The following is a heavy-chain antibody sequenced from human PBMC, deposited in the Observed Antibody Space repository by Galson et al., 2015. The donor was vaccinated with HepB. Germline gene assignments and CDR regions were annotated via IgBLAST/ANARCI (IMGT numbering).Heavy chain of an antibody. Sequence: SLRLSCAASRFTFSTCAMHWVRQAPGKGLEWLSFISSDGSSTYYTDSVKGRFTISRDNSKNTLYLQMDSLRVEDTATYYCATPYHTGDFDFWGQGTLVTVPS. CDR2: ISSDGSST. CDR3: ATPYHTGDFDF. CDR1: RFTFSTCA. V-gene: IGHV3-30*14. D-gene: IGHD3-3*01. J-gene: IGHJ4*02.